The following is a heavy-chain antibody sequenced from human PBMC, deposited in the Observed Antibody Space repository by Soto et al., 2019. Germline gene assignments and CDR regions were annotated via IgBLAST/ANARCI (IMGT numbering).Heavy chain of an antibody. CDR3: VRRYYDILTGYLDY. D-gene: IGHD3-9*01. CDR1: GVTFSSYA. Sequence: QVQLVQSGAEVKKPGSSVKVSCKASGVTFSSYAISWVRQAPGQGLEWMGGIIPIFGTANYAQKFQGRVTITADESTSTAYMELSSLRSEDTAVYYCVRRYYDILTGYLDYWGQGTLVTVSS. J-gene: IGHJ4*02. CDR2: IIPIFGTA. V-gene: IGHV1-69*12.